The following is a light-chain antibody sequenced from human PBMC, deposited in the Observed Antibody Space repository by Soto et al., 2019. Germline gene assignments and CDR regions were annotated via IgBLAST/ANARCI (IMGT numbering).Light chain of an antibody. CDR3: CSFALRSTLI. V-gene: IGLV2-11*01. CDR2: EGG. J-gene: IGLJ2*01. CDR1: GNDVGAYNY. Sequence: QSALTQPRSVSGSLGQSVTISCTGTGNDVGAYNYVSWYQQYPGKAPKLMIYEGGKRPSGVSNRFSGSKSGNTASLTISGLQAEDEADYYCCSFALRSTLIFGGGTQLTVL.